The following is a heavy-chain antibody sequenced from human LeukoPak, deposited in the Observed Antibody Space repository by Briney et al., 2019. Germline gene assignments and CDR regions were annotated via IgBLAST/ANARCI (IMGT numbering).Heavy chain of an antibody. Sequence: PSETLSLTCTVSGGSISSSSYYWGWIRQPPGKGLEWIGSIYYSGSTYYNPSLKSRVTISVDTSKNQFSLKLSSVTAADRAVYYCARRIWSSRSRAWFDPWGQGTLVTVSS. CDR1: GGSISSSSYY. J-gene: IGHJ5*02. CDR2: IYYSGST. CDR3: ARRIWSSRSRAWFDP. D-gene: IGHD6-13*01. V-gene: IGHV4-39*01.